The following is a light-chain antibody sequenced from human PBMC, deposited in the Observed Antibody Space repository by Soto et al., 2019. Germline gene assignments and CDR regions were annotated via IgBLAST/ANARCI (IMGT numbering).Light chain of an antibody. CDR1: QSVRSSY. CDR3: QQYGSLIT. J-gene: IGKJ5*01. Sequence: EIVLTQSPGTLSLSPGERATLSCRASQSVRSSYLAWYQQKPGQAPRLLIHGASSRATGIPDRFSGGGSGTDFTLTISRLEPEDFAVYYCQQYGSLITFGQGTRLEIK. CDR2: GAS. V-gene: IGKV3-20*01.